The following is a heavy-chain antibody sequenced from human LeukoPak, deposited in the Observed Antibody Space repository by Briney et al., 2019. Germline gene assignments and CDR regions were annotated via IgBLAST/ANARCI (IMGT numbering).Heavy chain of an antibody. Sequence: PGGSLRLSYAASGITFRSYWMNWVRQAPGKGLEWVASINQDGSGKNYVDSVKGRFTVSGDNAKKYLQMNSLRAEDTAVYYCAMNWNVPPRDYWGQGTLVTVSS. CDR3: AMNWNVPPRDY. D-gene: IGHD1-1*01. V-gene: IGHV3-7*01. CDR2: INQDGSGK. J-gene: IGHJ4*02. CDR1: GITFRSYW.